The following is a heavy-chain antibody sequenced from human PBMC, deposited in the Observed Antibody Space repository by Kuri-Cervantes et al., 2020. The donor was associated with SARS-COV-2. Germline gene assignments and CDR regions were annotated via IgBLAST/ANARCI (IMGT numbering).Heavy chain of an antibody. V-gene: IGHV2-26*01. CDR1: GFSLSNARMG. Sequence: SGPTLVKPTETLTLTCTVSGFSLSNARMGVSWSRQPPGKALEWLAHIFSNDEKSYSTSLKSRLTISKDTPKSQVVLTMTNMDPVDTATYYCARIGELGYCSSTSCFYYYYGMDVWDQGTTVTVSS. CDR2: IFSNDEK. J-gene: IGHJ6*02. D-gene: IGHD2-2*01. CDR3: ARIGELGYCSSTSCFYYYYGMDV.